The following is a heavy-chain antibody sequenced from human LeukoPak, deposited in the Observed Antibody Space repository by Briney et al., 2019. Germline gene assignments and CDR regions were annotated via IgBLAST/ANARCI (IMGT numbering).Heavy chain of an antibody. CDR2: INAGNGNT. J-gene: IGHJ4*02. Sequence: GASVKVSCKASGYTFTSYAMHWVRQAPGQRLEWMGWINAGNGNTKYSQKFQGRVTITRDTSASTAYMELSSLRSEDTAVYYCAAGPRGYSYGPTRFDYWGQGTLVTVSS. CDR1: GYTFTSYA. V-gene: IGHV1-3*01. CDR3: AAGPRGYSYGPTRFDY. D-gene: IGHD5-18*01.